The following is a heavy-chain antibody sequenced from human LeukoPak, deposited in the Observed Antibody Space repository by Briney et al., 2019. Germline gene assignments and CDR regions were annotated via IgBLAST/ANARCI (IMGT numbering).Heavy chain of an antibody. J-gene: IGHJ2*01. CDR3: ARDGMAIIRNLDL. V-gene: IGHV4-59*01. D-gene: IGHD5-24*01. CDR2: IYYTGRT. CDR1: GGSISGYY. Sequence: SETLSLTCTVSGGSISGYYWSWIRQPPGKGLEWIGYIYYTGRTNYNPSLKSRVTISLDTPKNQVSLRLTSVTAADTAVYYCARDGMAIIRNLDLWGRGTLVTVSS.